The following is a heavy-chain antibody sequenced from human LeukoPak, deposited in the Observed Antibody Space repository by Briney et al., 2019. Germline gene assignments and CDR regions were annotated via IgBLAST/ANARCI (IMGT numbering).Heavy chain of an antibody. J-gene: IGHJ4*02. V-gene: IGHV1-18*01. Sequence: ASVKVSCKASGYTFTSYGITWVRQAPGQGLEWMGWISAYNGNTKYAQKVQGRVTMTTDTSTSTAYMELRSLRSDDTAVYYCARRGCSGGSCYSPVDYWGQGTLVTVSS. CDR3: ARRGCSGGSCYSPVDY. CDR1: GYTFTSYG. CDR2: ISAYNGNT. D-gene: IGHD2-15*01.